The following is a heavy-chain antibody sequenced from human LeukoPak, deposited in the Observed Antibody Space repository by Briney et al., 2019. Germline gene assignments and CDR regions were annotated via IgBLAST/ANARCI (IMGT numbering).Heavy chain of an antibody. CDR3: ARGSNSGSYYVEYVDY. D-gene: IGHD1-26*01. CDR2: ISSSSSYT. Sequence: GGSLRLSCAASGFTFSNYAMSWIRQAPGKGLEWVSYISSSSSYTNYADSVKGRFTISRDNAKNSLYLQMNSLRAEDTAVYYCARGSNSGSYYVEYVDYWGQGTLVTVSS. CDR1: GFTFSNYA. V-gene: IGHV3-11*06. J-gene: IGHJ4*02.